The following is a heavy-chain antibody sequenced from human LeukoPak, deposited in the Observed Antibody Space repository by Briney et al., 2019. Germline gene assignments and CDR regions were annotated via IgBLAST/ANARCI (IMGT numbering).Heavy chain of an antibody. CDR1: GFTFNDYS. J-gene: IGHJ3*02. D-gene: IGHD6-13*01. CDR3: AKDQAAAGTWFGAFDI. V-gene: IGHV3-48*01. CDR2: ISSSSSTI. Sequence: GGSLRLSCAASGFTFNDYSMNWVRQAPGKGLEWVSYISSSSSTISYADSVKGRFTISRDNSKNTLYLQMNSLRAEDTAVYYCAKDQAAAGTWFGAFDIWGQGTMVTVSS.